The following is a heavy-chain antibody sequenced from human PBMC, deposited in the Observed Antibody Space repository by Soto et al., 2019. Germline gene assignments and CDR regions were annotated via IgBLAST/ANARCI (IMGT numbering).Heavy chain of an antibody. CDR1: GGTFSSYA. CDR2: LIPIFGTA. V-gene: IGHV1-69*01. CDR3: ARVIAAAGIHYYGMDV. D-gene: IGHD6-13*01. J-gene: IGHJ6*02. Sequence: QVQLVQSGAEVKKPGSSVKVSCKASGGTFSSYAISWVRQAPGQGLEWMGGLIPIFGTANYAQKFHGRVTITADESTSTAYLELGSLTSEDKAVSHCARVIAAAGIHYYGMDVWGQGTTVTVS.